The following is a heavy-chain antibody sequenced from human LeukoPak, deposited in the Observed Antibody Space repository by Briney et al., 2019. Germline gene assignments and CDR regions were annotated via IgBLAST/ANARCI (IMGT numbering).Heavy chain of an antibody. V-gene: IGHV4-59*08. J-gene: IGHJ3*02. CDR2: IYVNGFT. Sequence: KPSETLSLTCTVSGGSIRGYYWSWIRQPPGKGLEWIGYIYVNGFTSYNPSLKSRVTISVDTSNNQFSLKLTSVTAADTAVYYCARSSGGYNAVDIWGQGTMVTVSS. CDR3: ARSSGGYNAVDI. CDR1: GGSIRGYY. D-gene: IGHD5-12*01.